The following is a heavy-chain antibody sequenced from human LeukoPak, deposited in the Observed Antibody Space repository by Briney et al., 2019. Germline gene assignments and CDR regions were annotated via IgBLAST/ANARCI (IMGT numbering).Heavy chain of an antibody. D-gene: IGHD3-22*01. CDR1: GFTFSSYG. CDR2: IWYDGSNK. Sequence: PGRSLRLSCAASGFTFSSYGMHWVRQAPGKGLEWVAVIWYDGSNKYYADSVKGRFTISRDNSKNTLYPQMNSLRAEDTAVYYCARDPNYYYDSSGYPSGDYWGQGTLVTVSS. J-gene: IGHJ4*02. CDR3: ARDPNYYYDSSGYPSGDY. V-gene: IGHV3-33*01.